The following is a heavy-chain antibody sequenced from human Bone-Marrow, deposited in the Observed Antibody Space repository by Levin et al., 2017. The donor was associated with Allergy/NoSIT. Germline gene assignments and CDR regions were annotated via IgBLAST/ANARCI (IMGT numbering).Heavy chain of an antibody. J-gene: IGHJ4*02. CDR3: AHRSTAAAGWGHFVY. D-gene: IGHD1-26*01. V-gene: IGHV2-5*01. Sequence: GSGPTLVKPTQTLTLTCTFSGFSLSTSEMGVGWIRQPPGKALEWLALIYWNDDKKYSPSLKNRLTVTKDTSKNQVVLTMTNMDPVDTATYYCAHRSTAAAGWGHFVYWGQGTLVTVSS. CDR2: IYWNDDK. CDR1: GFSLSTSEMG.